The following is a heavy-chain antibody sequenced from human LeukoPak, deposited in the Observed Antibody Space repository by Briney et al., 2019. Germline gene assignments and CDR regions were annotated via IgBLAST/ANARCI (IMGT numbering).Heavy chain of an antibody. V-gene: IGHV1-69*13. D-gene: IGHD2-15*01. CDR2: IIPIFGTA. CDR3: ARGHVVAAPLDY. Sequence: SVKVSCKASGGTFSSYAISWVRQAPGQGLEWMGGIIPIFGTANYAQKFQGRVTITADESTSTAYMELTSLRSEDTAVYYCARGHVVAAPLDYWGQGTLVTVSS. J-gene: IGHJ4*02. CDR1: GGTFSSYA.